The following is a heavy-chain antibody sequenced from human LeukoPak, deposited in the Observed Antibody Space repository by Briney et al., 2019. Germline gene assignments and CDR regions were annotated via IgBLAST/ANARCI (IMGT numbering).Heavy chain of an antibody. CDR1: GYSFTSYW. CDR2: IYPGDSYT. V-gene: IGHV5-51*01. D-gene: IGHD3-9*01. CDR3: ARLEDDILTGCFDY. J-gene: IGHJ4*02. Sequence: GESLKISCKGSGYSFTSYWIGWVRQMPGKGLEWMGIIYPGDSYTRYSPFFQGPVTIPANNSISTAYLQWSSLKASDTAMYYWARLEDDILTGCFDYWGQGTLVTVSS.